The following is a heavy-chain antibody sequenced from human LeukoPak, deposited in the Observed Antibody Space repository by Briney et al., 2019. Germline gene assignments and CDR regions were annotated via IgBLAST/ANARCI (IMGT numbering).Heavy chain of an antibody. CDR2: IKQDGSEK. D-gene: IGHD2-21*02. CDR3: AREGAVVTAIGAFDI. CDR1: GFTFSSYW. J-gene: IGHJ3*02. V-gene: IGHV3-7*01. Sequence: PGGSLRLSCAASGFTFSSYWMSWVRQAPGKGVEWVANIKQDGSEKYYVDSVKGRFTISRDNAKNSLYLQMNSLRAEDTAVYYCAREGAVVTAIGAFDIWGQGTMVTVSS.